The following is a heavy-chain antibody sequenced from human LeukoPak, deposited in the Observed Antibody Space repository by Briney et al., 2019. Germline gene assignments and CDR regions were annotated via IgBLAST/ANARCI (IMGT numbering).Heavy chain of an antibody. CDR3: ARGSVYDSSTFDI. J-gene: IGHJ3*02. D-gene: IGHD3-22*01. Sequence: PQTLSLTCAVSGGSISSGGYSWGWIRQPPGKGLEFIGYIYHTGSTNYNPSLKSRVAISVDRSKNQFSLKLTSVTAADTAVYYCARGSVYDSSTFDIWGQGTMVTVSS. CDR2: IYHTGST. CDR1: GGSISSGGYS. V-gene: IGHV4-30-2*01.